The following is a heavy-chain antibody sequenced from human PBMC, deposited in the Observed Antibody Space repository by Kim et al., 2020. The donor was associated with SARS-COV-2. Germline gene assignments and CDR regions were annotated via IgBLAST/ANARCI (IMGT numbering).Heavy chain of an antibody. CDR2: INPGGST. CDR1: GGSFSGYF. J-gene: IGHJ6*02. V-gene: IGHV4-34*01. Sequence: SETLSLTCAVYGGSFSGYFWRWVRQPPGKGLEWVGEINPGGSTNYNPSLKSRVTILIDTSKNQFSLKLTSVSAADTAHYYCARGHRGYKRSGQTLEYSYNGMDLWGQGTTVTVFS. CDR3: ARGHRGYKRSGQTLEYSYNGMDL. D-gene: IGHD5-18*01.